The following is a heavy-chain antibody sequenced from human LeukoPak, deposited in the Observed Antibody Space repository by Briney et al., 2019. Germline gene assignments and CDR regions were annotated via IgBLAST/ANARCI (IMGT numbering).Heavy chain of an antibody. CDR3: AKDPYRSGSYYFDY. V-gene: IGHV3-9*01. Sequence: PGGSLRLSCAASGFTFDDYAMHWVRQAPGKGLEWVSGISWNSGSIGYADSVKGRFTISRDNAKNSLYLQMNSLRAEDTALYYCAKDPYRSGSYYFDYWGQGTPVTVSS. CDR2: ISWNSGSI. D-gene: IGHD6-19*01. J-gene: IGHJ4*02. CDR1: GFTFDDYA.